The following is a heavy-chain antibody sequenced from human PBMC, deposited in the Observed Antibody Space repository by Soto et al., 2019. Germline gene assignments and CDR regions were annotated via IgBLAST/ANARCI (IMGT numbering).Heavy chain of an antibody. CDR3: ARDWRDVAADR. D-gene: IGHD6-19*01. J-gene: IGHJ4*02. Sequence: GGSLRLSCEASGFTFSSYWMHWVRQAPGKGLVWVSRINSDGSSTSSADSVKGRFTISRDNAKNSLYLQMNSLRAEDTAVYYCARDWRDVAADRWGQGTLVTVS. V-gene: IGHV3-74*01. CDR1: GFTFSSYW. CDR2: INSDGSST.